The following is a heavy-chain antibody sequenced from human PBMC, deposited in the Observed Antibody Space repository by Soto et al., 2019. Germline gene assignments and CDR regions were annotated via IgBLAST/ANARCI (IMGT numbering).Heavy chain of an antibody. Sequence: ASVKVSCKASGYTFTSYAMHWVRQAPGQRLEWMGWINAGNGNTKYSQKFQGRVTITRDTSASTAYMELCSLRSEDTAVYYCARRRIVVVPAATYYYYYYMDVWGKGTTVTVSS. CDR3: ARRRIVVVPAATYYYYYYMDV. CDR2: INAGNGNT. J-gene: IGHJ6*03. D-gene: IGHD2-2*01. CDR1: GYTFTSYA. V-gene: IGHV1-3*01.